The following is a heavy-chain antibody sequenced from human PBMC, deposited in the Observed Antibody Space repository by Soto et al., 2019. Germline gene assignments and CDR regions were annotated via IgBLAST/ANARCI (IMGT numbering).Heavy chain of an antibody. Sequence: GGSLRLSCAASGFTFSSYGMHWVRQAPGKGLEWVAVIWYDGSNKYYADSVKGRFTISRDNSKNTLYLQMNSLRAEDTAVYYCARDLLTPPKGMDVWGQGTTVTVSS. CDR1: GFTFSSYG. CDR3: ARDLLTPPKGMDV. V-gene: IGHV3-33*01. CDR2: IWYDGSNK. J-gene: IGHJ6*02. D-gene: IGHD3-9*01.